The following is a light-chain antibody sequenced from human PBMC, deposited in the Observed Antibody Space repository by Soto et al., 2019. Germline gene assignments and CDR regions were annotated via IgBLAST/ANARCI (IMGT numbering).Light chain of an antibody. V-gene: IGKV3-20*01. CDR2: GAS. CDR3: QQYNNWPSIT. CDR1: ESVSTSY. Sequence: EIVLTQSPGTLSLSPGERATLSCRASESVSTSYLAWYQQSPGQAPRLLIYGASNRASGIPDRFRGSGSGTEFTPTISSLQSEDFAVYYCQQYNNWPSITFGQGTRLEIK. J-gene: IGKJ5*01.